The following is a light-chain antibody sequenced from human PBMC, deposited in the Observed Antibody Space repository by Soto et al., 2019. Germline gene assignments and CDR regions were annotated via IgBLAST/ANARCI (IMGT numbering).Light chain of an antibody. CDR3: QHYYSVPWT. J-gene: IGKJ1*01. CDR2: CAT. V-gene: IGKV4-1*01. Sequence: DIVLTQSPESLAVSPGQRATVSCEASQSLLYHANNRSHLAWYQQKAGQPPKLLIFCATMLEDSVPERFAGGCCGTRFTLTIDSHQAEDVALYHCQHYYSVPWTFGQGTKVEI. CDR1: QSLLYHANNRSH.